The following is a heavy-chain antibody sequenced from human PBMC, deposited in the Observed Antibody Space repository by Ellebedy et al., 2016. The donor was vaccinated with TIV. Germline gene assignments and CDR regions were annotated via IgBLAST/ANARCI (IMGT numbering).Heavy chain of an antibody. J-gene: IGHJ6*02. D-gene: IGHD6-13*01. CDR3: AKGDFSSSWYSGVYLSYYYYYGMDV. CDR2: ISGSGGST. V-gene: IGHV3-23*01. Sequence: GESLKISCAASGFTFSSYAMSWVRQAPGKGLEWVSAISGSGGSTYYADSVKGRFTISRDNSKNTLYLQMNSLRAEDTAVYYCAKGDFSSSWYSGVYLSYYYYYGMDVWGQGTTVTVSS. CDR1: GFTFSSYA.